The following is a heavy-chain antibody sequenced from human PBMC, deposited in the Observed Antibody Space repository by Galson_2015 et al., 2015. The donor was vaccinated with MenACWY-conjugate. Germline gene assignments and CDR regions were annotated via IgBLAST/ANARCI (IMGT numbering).Heavy chain of an antibody. CDR3: ARDLGDQLWLRSTLWYFDL. CDR2: ISSSSSYI. CDR1: GFTFSSYR. J-gene: IGHJ2*01. Sequence: SLRLSCAASGFTFSSYRMNWVRQAPGKGLEWVSSISSSSSYIYYADSVKGRFTISRDNAKNSLYLQMNSLRAEDTAVYYCARDLGDQLWLRSTLWYFDLWGRGTLVTVSS. V-gene: IGHV3-21*01. D-gene: IGHD5-18*01.